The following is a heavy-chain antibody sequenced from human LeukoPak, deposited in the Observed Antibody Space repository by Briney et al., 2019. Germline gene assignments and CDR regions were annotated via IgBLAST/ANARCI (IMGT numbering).Heavy chain of an antibody. V-gene: IGHV4-61*02. CDR1: GGSIRSGSYY. Sequence: SETLSLTCTVSGGSIRSGSYYWSWIRQPAGKGLEWIGRIYTSGSTNYNPSLKSRVTISVDTSKNQFSLKLSSVTAADTVVYYCARDLSGRAEVWGKGTTVTVSS. J-gene: IGHJ6*04. CDR2: IYTSGST. CDR3: ARDLSGRAEV. D-gene: IGHD3-10*01.